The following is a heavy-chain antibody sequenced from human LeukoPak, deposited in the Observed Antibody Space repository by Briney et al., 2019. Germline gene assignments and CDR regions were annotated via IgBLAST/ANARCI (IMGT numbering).Heavy chain of an antibody. CDR3: ARVGLRELLGYFDY. V-gene: IGHV1-69*01. D-gene: IGHD1-26*01. CDR1: GGTFSSYA. CDR2: IIPIFGTA. Sequence: KISCKGSGGTFSSYAISWVRQAPGQGLEWMGGIIPIFGTANYAQKFQGRVTITADESTSTAYMELSSLRSEDTAVYYCARVGLRELLGYFDYWGQGTLVTVSS. J-gene: IGHJ4*02.